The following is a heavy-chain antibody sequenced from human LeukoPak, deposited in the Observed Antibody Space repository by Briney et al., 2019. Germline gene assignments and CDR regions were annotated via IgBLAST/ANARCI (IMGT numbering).Heavy chain of an antibody. Sequence: GGSLRLSCAASGFTFDDYAMHWVRQAPGKGLEWVSGISWNSGSIGYADSVKGRFTISRDNAKNSLYLQMNSLRAEDTAVYYCARGSWWTTHLVFDYWGQGTLVTVSS. CDR1: GFTFDDYA. CDR3: ARGSWWTTHLVFDY. V-gene: IGHV3-9*01. D-gene: IGHD2-15*01. CDR2: ISWNSGSI. J-gene: IGHJ4*02.